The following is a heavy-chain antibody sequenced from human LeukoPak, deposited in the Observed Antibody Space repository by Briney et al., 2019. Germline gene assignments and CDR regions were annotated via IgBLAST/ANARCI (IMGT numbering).Heavy chain of an antibody. Sequence: PGGSLRLSCAASGFTFSSYAMSWVRQAPGKGLDWVSGIVGSGDNTYYAHSVKGRFTISRDNSKSTVYLQMTSLRAKDTAVCYCAASYGAGSVSFLDYWGQGTLVTVSS. V-gene: IGHV3-23*01. J-gene: IGHJ4*02. CDR1: GFTFSSYA. CDR2: IVGSGDNT. D-gene: IGHD3-10*01. CDR3: AASYGAGSVSFLDY.